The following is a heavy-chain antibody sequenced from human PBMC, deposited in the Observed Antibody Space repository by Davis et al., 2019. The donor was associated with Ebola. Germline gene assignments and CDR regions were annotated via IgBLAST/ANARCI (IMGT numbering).Heavy chain of an antibody. CDR2: IYYSGST. CDR3: ARVRGYYYDSSGYNMGHFVDY. D-gene: IGHD3-22*01. J-gene: IGHJ4*02. Sequence: MPSETLSLTCTVSGGSISSGGYYWSWICQHPGKGLEWIGYIYYSGSTYYNPSLKSRVTISVDTSKNQFSLKLSSVTAADTAVYYCARVRGYYYDSSGYNMGHFVDYWGQGTLVTVSS. V-gene: IGHV4-31*03. CDR1: GGSISSGGYY.